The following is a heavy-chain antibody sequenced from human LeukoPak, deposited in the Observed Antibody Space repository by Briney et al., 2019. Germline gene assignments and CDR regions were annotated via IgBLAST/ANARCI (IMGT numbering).Heavy chain of an antibody. CDR2: INHSGST. Sequence: SETLSLTCAVYGGSFSGYYWSWIRQPPGKGLEWIGEINHSGSTNYNPSLKSRVTISVDTSKNQFSLKLSSVTAADTAVYYCARQSSSGYYYWGQGTLVTVSS. D-gene: IGHD5-12*01. V-gene: IGHV4-34*01. J-gene: IGHJ4*02. CDR1: GGSFSGYY. CDR3: ARQSSSGYYY.